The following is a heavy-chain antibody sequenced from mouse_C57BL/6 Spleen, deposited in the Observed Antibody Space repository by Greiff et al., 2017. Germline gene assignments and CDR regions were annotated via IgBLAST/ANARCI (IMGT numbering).Heavy chain of an antibody. CDR1: GYSFTGYY. CDR3: ARSLYDMDY. Sequence: EVQLVESGPELVKPGASVKISCKASGYSFTGYYMNWVKQSPEKSLEWIGEINPSTGGTTYNQKFKAKATLTVDKSSSTAYMQLKSLTSEDSAVYYCARSLYDMDYWGQGTSVTVSS. V-gene: IGHV1-42*01. CDR2: INPSTGGT. J-gene: IGHJ4*01.